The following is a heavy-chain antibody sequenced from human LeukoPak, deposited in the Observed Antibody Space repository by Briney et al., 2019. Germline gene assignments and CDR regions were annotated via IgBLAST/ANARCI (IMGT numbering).Heavy chain of an antibody. CDR2: INPNSGGT. Sequence: ASVKVSCKASGYTFTGHYMHWVRQAPGQGLEWMGWINPNSGGTNYAQKFQGRVTMTRDTSISTAYMELSRLRSDDTAVYYCARGYSSVHHLLFDFWGQGTLVTASS. CDR3: ARGYSSVHHLLFDF. D-gene: IGHD6-19*01. V-gene: IGHV1-2*02. CDR1: GYTFTGHY. J-gene: IGHJ4*02.